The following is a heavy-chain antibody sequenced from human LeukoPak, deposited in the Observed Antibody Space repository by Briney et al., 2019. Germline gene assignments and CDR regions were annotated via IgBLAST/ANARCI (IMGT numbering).Heavy chain of an antibody. CDR3: ARPLAAAGTGGDY. J-gene: IGHJ4*02. D-gene: IGHD6-13*01. CDR1: GFTFSSYS. CDR2: ISSSSSTI. Sequence: GGSLRLSCAASGFTFSSYSMNWVRQAPGKGLEWVSYISSSSSTIYYADSAKGRFTISRDNAKNSLYLQMNSLRAVDTAVYYCARPLAAAGTGGDYWGQGTLVTVSS. V-gene: IGHV3-48*01.